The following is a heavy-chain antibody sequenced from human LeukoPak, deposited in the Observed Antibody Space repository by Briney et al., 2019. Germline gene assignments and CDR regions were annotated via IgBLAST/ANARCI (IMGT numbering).Heavy chain of an antibody. Sequence: GGSLRLSCTASGFTLSKYWTSCVRPAPGKGPEWVANMKQDGSEIYYVDSVKGRFTISRDNAKNSVYLEMNNLRAEDTAVYYCARDKIVGPTTLDYWGQGTLVTVSS. CDR3: ARDKIVGPTTLDY. D-gene: IGHD1-26*01. V-gene: IGHV3-7*01. CDR2: MKQDGSEI. J-gene: IGHJ4*02. CDR1: GFTLSKYW.